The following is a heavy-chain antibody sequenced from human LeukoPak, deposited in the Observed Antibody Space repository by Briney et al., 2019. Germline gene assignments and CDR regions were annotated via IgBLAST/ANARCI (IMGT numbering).Heavy chain of an antibody. D-gene: IGHD6-13*01. Sequence: GGSLRLSCAASGFTFSSYAMHWVRQAPGKGLEWVAIISYDESNKYYADSVKGRFTISRDNAKNSLYLQMNSLRAEDTAVYYCARDVLIAADGVIRLDAFDIWGQGTVVTVSS. V-gene: IGHV3-30-3*01. CDR1: GFTFSSYA. J-gene: IGHJ3*02. CDR2: ISYDESNK. CDR3: ARDVLIAADGVIRLDAFDI.